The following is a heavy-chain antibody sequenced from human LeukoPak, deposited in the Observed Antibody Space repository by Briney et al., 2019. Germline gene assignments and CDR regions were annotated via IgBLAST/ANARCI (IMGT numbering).Heavy chain of an antibody. CDR3: AKERGRTVTTRPTFDY. Sequence: GGSLRLSCAASGFTFSSYGMHWVPQAPGKGLEWVAVISYDGSNKYYADSVKGRFTISRDNSKNTLYLQMNSLRAEDTAVYYCAKERGRTVTTRPTFDYWGQGTLVTVSS. D-gene: IGHD4-17*01. CDR1: GFTFSSYG. CDR2: ISYDGSNK. V-gene: IGHV3-30*18. J-gene: IGHJ4*02.